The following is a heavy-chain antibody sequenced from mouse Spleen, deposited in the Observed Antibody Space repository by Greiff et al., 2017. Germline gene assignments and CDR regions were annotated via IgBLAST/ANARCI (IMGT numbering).Heavy chain of an antibody. D-gene: IGHD2-1*01. J-gene: IGHJ2*01. V-gene: IGHV5-9-3*01. CDR1: GFTFSSYA. CDR3: ARQGLSGNYYFDY. Sequence: EVQLVESGGGLVKPGGSLKLSCAASGFTFSSYAMSWVRQTPEKRLEWVATISSGGSYTYYPDSVKGRFTISRDNAKNTLYLQMSSLRSEDTAMYYCARQGLSGNYYFDYWGQGTTLTVSS. CDR2: ISSGGSYT.